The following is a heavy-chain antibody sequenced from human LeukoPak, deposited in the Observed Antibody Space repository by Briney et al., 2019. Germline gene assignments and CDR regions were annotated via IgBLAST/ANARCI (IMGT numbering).Heavy chain of an antibody. CDR3: AGQYCSSTSCYTFDP. D-gene: IGHD2-2*02. V-gene: IGHV1-18*01. CDR1: GYTFTSYG. Sequence: ASVKVSCKASGYTFTSYGISWVRQAPGQGLEWMGWISAYNGNTNYAQKLQGRVTMTTDTSTSTAYMELRSLRSDDTAVYYCAGQYCSSTSCYTFDPWGQGTLVTVSS. J-gene: IGHJ5*02. CDR2: ISAYNGNT.